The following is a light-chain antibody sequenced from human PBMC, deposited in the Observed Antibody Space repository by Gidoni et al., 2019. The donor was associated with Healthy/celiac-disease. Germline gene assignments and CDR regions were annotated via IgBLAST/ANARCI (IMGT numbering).Light chain of an antibody. V-gene: IGKV2-28*01. J-gene: IGKJ1*01. Sequence: DIVMTQSPLSLPVTPGEPASISCRSSQSLLHSNGYNYLDWYLQKPGQSPQLLIYLGSNRASGVPDRFSGSGSGTDFTLKIRRVEAEDVGVYYCMQALQTPWTFGQXTKVEIK. CDR3: MQALQTPWT. CDR2: LGS. CDR1: QSLLHSNGYNY.